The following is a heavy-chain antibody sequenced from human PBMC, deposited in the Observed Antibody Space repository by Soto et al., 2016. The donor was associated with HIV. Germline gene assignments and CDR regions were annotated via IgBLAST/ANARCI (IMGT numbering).Heavy chain of an antibody. CDR1: GSTFNIHA. D-gene: IGHD4-17*01. J-gene: IGHJ4*02. V-gene: IGHV3-23*01. Sequence: EVQLLESGGGLVQPGRSLRLSCAASGSTFNIHAMSWVRQTLGKGLEWVSTISGSGGTTYYADYVRGRFTISRDNSKNILYLQMNSLRADDTALYYCATSRTTVTRTRGYYFDCWGQGALVIVSS. CDR3: ATSRTTVTRTRGYYFDC. CDR2: ISGSGGTT.